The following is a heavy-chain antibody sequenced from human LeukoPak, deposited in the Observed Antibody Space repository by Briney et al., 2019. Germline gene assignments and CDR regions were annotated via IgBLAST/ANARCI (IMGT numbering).Heavy chain of an antibody. J-gene: IGHJ4*02. V-gene: IGHV3-21*01. D-gene: IGHD5-12*01. CDR2: ISGSSTYI. CDR3: AREMFWSGYFSNLHFDY. Sequence: GGSLRLSCVGSEFTFSSYSMTWVRQAPGKGLEWVSSISGSSTYIYYADSVKGRSTISRDNAKNTLYLQLNNLRPEDTAVYYCAREMFWSGYFSNLHFDYWGQGTLVTVSS. CDR1: EFTFSSYS.